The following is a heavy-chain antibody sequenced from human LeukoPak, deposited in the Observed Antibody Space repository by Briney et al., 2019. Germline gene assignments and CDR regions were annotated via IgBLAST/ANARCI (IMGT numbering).Heavy chain of an antibody. V-gene: IGHV5-51*01. J-gene: IGHJ3*01. CDR3: ASRSGYYYDL. CDR1: GYNFSTYW. Sequence: GESLKISCKGSGYNFSTYWIGWVRQMPGKGLEWMGVIYPGDSDTTYSPSFQGQVTISADKSISTAYLQWSSLRASDTAMYYCASRSGYYYDLWGQGTMVTVSS. D-gene: IGHD3-22*01. CDR2: IYPGDSDT.